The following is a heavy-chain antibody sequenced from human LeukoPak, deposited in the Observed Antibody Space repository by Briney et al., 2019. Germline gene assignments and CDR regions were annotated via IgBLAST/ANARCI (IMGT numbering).Heavy chain of an antibody. CDR3: ARALKSDSDSANEYYEYFHH. V-gene: IGHV3-66*01. CDR2: IYDGGST. J-gene: IGHJ1*01. Sequence: GGSLRLSCAVSGFXVSTNSMSWVRQAPGKGLEWVSVIYDGGSTYHTDSVKGRFSISRDNSKNTVYLQMNSLRAEDTAVYYCARALKSDSDSANEYYEYFHHWGQGTLVTVSS. CDR1: GFXVSTNS. D-gene: IGHD3-22*01.